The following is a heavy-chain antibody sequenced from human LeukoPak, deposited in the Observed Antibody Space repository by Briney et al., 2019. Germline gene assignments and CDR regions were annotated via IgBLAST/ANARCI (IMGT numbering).Heavy chain of an antibody. CDR2: IYYSGST. V-gene: IGHV4-31*03. CDR3: ARGYYYGMDV. J-gene: IGHJ6*02. Sequence: SETLSLTCTVSGGSISSGGYYWSWIRQHPGKGLEWIGYIYYSGSTYYNPPLKSRVTISVDTSKNQFSLKLSSVTAADTAVYYCARGYYYGMDVWGQGTTVTVSS. CDR1: GGSISSGGYY.